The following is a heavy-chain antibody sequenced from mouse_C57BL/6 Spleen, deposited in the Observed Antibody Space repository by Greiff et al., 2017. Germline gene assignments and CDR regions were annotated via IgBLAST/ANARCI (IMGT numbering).Heavy chain of an antibody. CDR3: TRERLYGY. CDR1: GYTFTDYE. CDR2: IDPETGGT. J-gene: IGHJ2*01. Sequence: VQLQESGAELVRPGASVTLSCKASGYTFTDYEMHWVKQTPVHGLEWIGAIDPETGGTAYNQKFKGKAILTADKSSSTAYMELRSLTSEDSAVYYCTRERLYGYWGQGTTLTVSS. D-gene: IGHD2-12*01. V-gene: IGHV1-15*01.